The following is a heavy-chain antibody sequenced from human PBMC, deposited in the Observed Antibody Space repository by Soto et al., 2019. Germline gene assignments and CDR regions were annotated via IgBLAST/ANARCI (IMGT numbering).Heavy chain of an antibody. D-gene: IGHD3-9*01. CDR2: FDPEDGET. Sequence: ASVKVSCKVSGYTLTELSMHWVRQAPGKGLEWMGGFDPEDGETIYAQKFQGRVTMTEDTSTDTAYMELSSLRSEDTAVYYCATSRPRYFDWFRINWFDPWGQGTLVTVSS. CDR3: ATSRPRYFDWFRINWFDP. CDR1: GYTLTELS. J-gene: IGHJ5*02. V-gene: IGHV1-24*01.